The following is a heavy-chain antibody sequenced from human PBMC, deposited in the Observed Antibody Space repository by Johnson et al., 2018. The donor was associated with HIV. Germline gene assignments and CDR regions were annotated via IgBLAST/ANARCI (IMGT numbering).Heavy chain of an antibody. V-gene: IGHV3-7*04. CDR1: GFTFSSYW. CDR3: ARHTGYDAFDI. D-gene: IGHD3-22*01. J-gene: IGHJ3*02. Sequence: EVQLVESGGGLVQPGGSLRLSCAASGFTFSSYWMSWVRQAPGNGLEWVANIKQDGSEKYSGDSVRGRFTISRDNAENSLYLQMNSLRAEDTAVYYCARHTGYDAFDIWGQGTMVTVSS. CDR2: IKQDGSEK.